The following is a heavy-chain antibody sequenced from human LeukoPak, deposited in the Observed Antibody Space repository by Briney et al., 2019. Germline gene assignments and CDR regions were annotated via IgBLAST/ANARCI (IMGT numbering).Heavy chain of an antibody. CDR3: ARRSTVAGRGRFDP. J-gene: IGHJ5*02. V-gene: IGHV4-39*01. Sequence: SETLSLTCTVSGGSIRSTSYYWGWIRQPPGKGLEWLGSVHYSGSTYDNPSLKSRVTISVDTSKNQFSLKLISVTAADTAVYYCARRSTVAGRGRFDPWGQGTLVTVSS. CDR2: VHYSGST. CDR1: GGSIRSTSYY. D-gene: IGHD6-19*01.